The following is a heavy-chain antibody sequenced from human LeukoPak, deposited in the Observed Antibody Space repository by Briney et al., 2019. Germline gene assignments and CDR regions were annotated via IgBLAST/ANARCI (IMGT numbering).Heavy chain of an antibody. CDR2: ILYDGSNK. D-gene: IGHD5-12*01. J-gene: IGHJ4*02. CDR3: AKEGGQYSGYPLRFDY. CDR1: GFTFNTYG. V-gene: IGHV3-30*02. Sequence: QSGGSLRLSCAASGFTFNTYGMHWVRQAPGKGLEWVAFILYDGSNKYYPDSVKGRFSISRDNSKNTLYLQMNSLRAEDTAVYYCAKEGGQYSGYPLRFDYWGQGTLVTVSS.